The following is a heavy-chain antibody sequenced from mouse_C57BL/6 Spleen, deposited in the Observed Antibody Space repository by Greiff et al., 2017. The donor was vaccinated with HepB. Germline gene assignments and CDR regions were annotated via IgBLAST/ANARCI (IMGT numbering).Heavy chain of an antibody. CDR1: GYTFTSYW. Sequence: QVQLQQSGAELVKPGASVKMSCKASGYTFTSYWITWVKQRPGQGLEWIGDIYPGSGSTNYNEKFKSKATLTVDTSSSTAYMQLSSLTSEDSAVYYCARSRLNYGSSYWYFDVWGTGTTVTVSS. J-gene: IGHJ1*03. CDR3: ARSRLNYGSSYWYFDV. D-gene: IGHD1-1*01. CDR2: IYPGSGST. V-gene: IGHV1-55*01.